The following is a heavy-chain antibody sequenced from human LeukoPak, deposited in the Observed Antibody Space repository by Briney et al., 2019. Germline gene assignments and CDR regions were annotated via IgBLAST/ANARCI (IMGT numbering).Heavy chain of an antibody. CDR1: GFTFSGYW. CDR2: IKQDGSEK. CDR3: ARDQRYCSSSSCPWAPFDY. J-gene: IGHJ4*02. D-gene: IGHD2-2*01. Sequence: GGSLRLSCAAPGFTFSGYWMSWVRQAPGKGLEWVANIKQDGSEKYYVDSVKGRFTISRDNAKNSLYLQMNSLRAEDTAVYYCARDQRYCSSSSCPWAPFDYSGQGTLVTVSS. V-gene: IGHV3-7*05.